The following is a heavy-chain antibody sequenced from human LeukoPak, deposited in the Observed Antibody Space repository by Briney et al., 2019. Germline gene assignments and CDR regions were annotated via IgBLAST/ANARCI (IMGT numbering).Heavy chain of an antibody. CDR2: INSAGSST. Sequence: GGSLRLSCAASGFTFSSYWMHWVRHAPGKGLVWVSRINSAGSSTSYADSVKGRFTISRDNAKNTLYLQMNSLRAEDTAAYYCARPDHDYGVYWGQGTLVTVSS. CDR1: GFTFSSYW. V-gene: IGHV3-74*01. D-gene: IGHD1-14*01. CDR3: ARPDHDYGVY. J-gene: IGHJ4*02.